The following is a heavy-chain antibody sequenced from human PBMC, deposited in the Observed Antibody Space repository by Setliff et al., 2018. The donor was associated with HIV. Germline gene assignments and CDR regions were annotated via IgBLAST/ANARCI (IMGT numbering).Heavy chain of an antibody. CDR2: INPSGDRT. CDR1: GYTFTSYY. J-gene: IGHJ5*02. V-gene: IGHV1-46*01. Sequence: ASVKVSCKASGYTFTSYYMHWVRQAPGQGLEWMGMINPSGDRTTYAQSFQDRVTMTRDTSTSTVYMELSSLRSEDTAVYYCARVRYCSGGSCYGGEYWFDPWGQGTLVTVSS. CDR3: ARVRYCSGGSCYGGEYWFDP. D-gene: IGHD2-15*01.